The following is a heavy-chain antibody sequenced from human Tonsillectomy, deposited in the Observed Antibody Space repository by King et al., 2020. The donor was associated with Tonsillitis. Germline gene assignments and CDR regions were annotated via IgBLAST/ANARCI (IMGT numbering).Heavy chain of an antibody. V-gene: IGHV4-39*07. J-gene: IGHJ4*02. CDR2: IYYSGSI. Sequence: QLQESGPGLVKPSETLSLTCTVSGGSISSSDYYWGWIRQPPGKGLEWIGNIYYSGSIYYNPSLKSRVTISVDTSKNQFSLKLSSVTAADTAVYYCASPYYYDSSGIPGSVDYWGQGSLVTVSS. CDR3: ASPYYYDSSGIPGSVDY. D-gene: IGHD3-22*01. CDR1: GGSISSSDYY.